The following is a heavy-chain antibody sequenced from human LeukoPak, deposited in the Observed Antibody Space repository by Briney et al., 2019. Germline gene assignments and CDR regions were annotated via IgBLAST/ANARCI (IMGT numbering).Heavy chain of an antibody. Sequence: SGPTLVKPTQTLTLTCTFSGFSLSTSGVSVGWIRQPPGKALEWLALIYWNDDKRYSPSLKSRLTITKDTSKNQVVLTMTNMDPVDTATYYCAHRPIAAAGIGFDYWGQGTLVTVSS. CDR1: GFSLSTSGVS. V-gene: IGHV2-5*01. D-gene: IGHD6-13*01. CDR2: IYWNDDK. CDR3: AHRPIAAAGIGFDY. J-gene: IGHJ4*02.